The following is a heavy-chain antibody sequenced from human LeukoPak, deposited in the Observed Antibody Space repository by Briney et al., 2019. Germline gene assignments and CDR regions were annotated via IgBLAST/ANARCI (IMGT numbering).Heavy chain of an antibody. V-gene: IGHV1-2*02. CDR3: ARDLGYYDRLDQFDC. J-gene: IGHJ4*02. CDR1: GYTFTGYY. CDR2: INPNSGGT. D-gene: IGHD3-22*01. Sequence: AAVNVCCKASGYTFTGYYIHWVRQAPGQGLEWMGWINPNSGGTNSAQQFQGRFTLTRDTSISTAYMELSRLRSDDTAVYYCARDLGYYDRLDQFDCWGQGTLVTVFS.